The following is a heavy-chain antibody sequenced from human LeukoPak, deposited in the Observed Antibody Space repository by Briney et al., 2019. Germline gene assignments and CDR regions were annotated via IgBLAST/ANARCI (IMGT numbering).Heavy chain of an antibody. Sequence: SETLSLTCTVSGGSVSSGTYCWSWIRQPPGKGLEWIGYIYYSGSTNYNPSLKSRVTISVDTSMNQFSLKLSSVTAADTAVYYCARGRRSYDVWSGHPGYGYWGQGTLVTVSS. J-gene: IGHJ4*02. V-gene: IGHV4-61*01. CDR3: ARGRRSYDVWSGHPGYGY. CDR1: GGSVSSGTYC. D-gene: IGHD3-3*01. CDR2: IYYSGST.